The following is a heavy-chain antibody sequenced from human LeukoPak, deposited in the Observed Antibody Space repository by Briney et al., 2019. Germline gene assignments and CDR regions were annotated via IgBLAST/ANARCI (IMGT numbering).Heavy chain of an antibody. CDR2: ISGSGTI. CDR3: ARDSGTTGEVKFDP. J-gene: IGHJ5*02. D-gene: IGHD3-10*01. V-gene: IGHV4-4*07. Sequence: SETLSLTCTVSGGSINSYWSWIRQPAGKGLEWIGRISGSGTITYNPALQSRLSISIDTSKNQFSLKPMSVTAADTAVYYCARDSGTTGEVKFDPWGQGTLVTVSS. CDR1: GGSINSY.